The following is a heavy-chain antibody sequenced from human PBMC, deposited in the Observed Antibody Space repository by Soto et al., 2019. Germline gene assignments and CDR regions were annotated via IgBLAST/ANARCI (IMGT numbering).Heavy chain of an antibody. D-gene: IGHD3-3*01. V-gene: IGHV4-34*01. CDR3: ARCPQRITIFGVAGSDFYFDL. J-gene: IGHJ2*01. CDR2: TNHSGST. CDR1: GGSLSGYY. Sequence: QVQLQEWGAGLLKPSETLSLTCAVYGGSLSGYYWNWIRQSPGKGMEWIGETNHSGSTNYNPSLKSRVTISGDTSKNQFSLKLNSVTAADTAVYYCARCPQRITIFGVAGSDFYFDLWGRGTLVTVSS.